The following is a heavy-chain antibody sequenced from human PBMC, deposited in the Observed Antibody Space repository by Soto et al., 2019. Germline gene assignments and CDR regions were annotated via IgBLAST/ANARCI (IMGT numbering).Heavy chain of an antibody. CDR2: ISYDGSNK. J-gene: IGHJ4*02. CDR1: GFTFSSYG. CDR3: AKDLMAGTNY. V-gene: IGHV3-30*18. D-gene: IGHD6-19*01. Sequence: GGSLRLSCAASGFTFSSYGMHWVRQAPGKGLEWVAVISYDGSNKYYADSVKGRFTTSRDNSKNTLYLQMNSLRAEDTAVYYCAKDLMAGTNYWGQGTLVTVSS.